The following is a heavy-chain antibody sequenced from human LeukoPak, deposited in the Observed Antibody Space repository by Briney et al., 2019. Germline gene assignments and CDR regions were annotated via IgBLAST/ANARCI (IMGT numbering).Heavy chain of an antibody. CDR3: TRGCSGGSCYFCYYYYGMDV. V-gene: IGHV3-21*01. CDR2: ISSSSSYI. J-gene: IGHJ6*02. CDR1: GFTFSSYS. Sequence: GGSLRLSCATSGFTFSSYSMNWVRQAPGKGLEWVSSISSSSSYIYYADSVKGRFTISRDNAKNSLYLQMNSLRAEDTAVYYYTRGCSGGSCYFCYYYYGMDVWGQGTTVTVSS. D-gene: IGHD2-15*01.